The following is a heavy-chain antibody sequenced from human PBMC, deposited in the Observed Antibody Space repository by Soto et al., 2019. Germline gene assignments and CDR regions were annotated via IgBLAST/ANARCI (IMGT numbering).Heavy chain of an antibody. CDR2: IYHSGST. Sequence: QVQLRESGPGLVKTSGTLSLTCAVSGGSISTITWWSWVRQPPGKGLQWIGEIYHSGSTNYNPSRKSRVTISVDKSKNQFSLELRSVTAADTAVYYCARDLGSCSSTSCRPFDYWGQGTLVTVSS. D-gene: IGHD2-2*03. J-gene: IGHJ4*02. CDR1: GGSISTITW. V-gene: IGHV4-4*02. CDR3: ARDLGSCSSTSCRPFDY.